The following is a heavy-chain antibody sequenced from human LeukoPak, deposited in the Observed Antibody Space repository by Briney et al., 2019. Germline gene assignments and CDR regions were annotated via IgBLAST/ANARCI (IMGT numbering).Heavy chain of an antibody. V-gene: IGHV4-34*01. CDR1: GGSFSGYY. J-gene: IGHJ4*02. D-gene: IGHD3-10*01. CDR3: ARASMVRGVSL. CDR2: INHSGST. Sequence: PSETLSLTCAVYGGSFSGYYWSWIRQPPGKGLEWIGEINHSGSTNYNPSLKSRVTISVDTSKNQFSLKLSSVTAADTAVYYCARASMVRGVSLWGQGTLVTVSS.